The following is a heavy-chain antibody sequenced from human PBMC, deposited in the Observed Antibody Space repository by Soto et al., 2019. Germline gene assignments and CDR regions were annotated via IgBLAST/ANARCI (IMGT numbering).Heavy chain of an antibody. Sequence: ASVKVSCKASGYTFTSYAMHWVRQAPGQRLEWMGWINAGNGNTKYSQKFQGRVTITRDTSASTAYMELSSLRSEDTAVHYCARGGGYCSGGSCYRWYFDYWGQGTLVTVSS. CDR3: ARGGGYCSGGSCYRWYFDY. V-gene: IGHV1-3*01. J-gene: IGHJ4*02. D-gene: IGHD2-15*01. CDR2: INAGNGNT. CDR1: GYTFTSYA.